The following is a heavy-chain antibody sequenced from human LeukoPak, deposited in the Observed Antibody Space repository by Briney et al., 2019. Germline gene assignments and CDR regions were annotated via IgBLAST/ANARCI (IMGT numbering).Heavy chain of an antibody. Sequence: GGSRRLSCAASGFTFSSYWMSWVRQAPGKGLEWVANIKQDGSEKYYVDSVKGRFTISRDNAKNSLYLQMNSLRAEDTAVYYCGIDPNGDYIGAFDFWGQGTKVTASS. CDR2: IKQDGSEK. J-gene: IGHJ3*01. D-gene: IGHD4-17*01. CDR1: GFTFSSYW. CDR3: GIDPNGDYIGAFDF. V-gene: IGHV3-7*01.